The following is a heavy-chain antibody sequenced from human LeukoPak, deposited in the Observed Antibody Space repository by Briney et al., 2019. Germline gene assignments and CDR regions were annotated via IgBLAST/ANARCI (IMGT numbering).Heavy chain of an antibody. CDR3: ASNKDYYGSGSYVG. Sequence: GGSLRLSCAASGSTFSSYSMNWVRQAPGKGLEWVSSISSSSSYIYYADSVKGRFTISRDNAKNSQYLQMNSLRAEDTAVYYCASNKDYYGSGSYVGWGQGTLVTVSS. CDR1: GSTFSSYS. J-gene: IGHJ4*02. CDR2: ISSSSSYI. D-gene: IGHD3-10*01. V-gene: IGHV3-21*01.